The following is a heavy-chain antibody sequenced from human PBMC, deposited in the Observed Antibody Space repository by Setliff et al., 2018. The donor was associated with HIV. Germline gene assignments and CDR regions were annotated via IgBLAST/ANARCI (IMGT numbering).Heavy chain of an antibody. CDR3: ARGALLAVFDFDH. Sequence: RASVKVSCKASGYTFATYSIHWVRQAPGQSLEWMGWINVGKGDTKYSQAFQDRITITGDTSANTAYMELSSLRSDDTAVYFCARGALLAVFDFDHWGHGTLVTVSS. CDR1: GYTFATYS. D-gene: IGHD3-3*02. CDR2: INVGKGDT. V-gene: IGHV1-3*01. J-gene: IGHJ4*01.